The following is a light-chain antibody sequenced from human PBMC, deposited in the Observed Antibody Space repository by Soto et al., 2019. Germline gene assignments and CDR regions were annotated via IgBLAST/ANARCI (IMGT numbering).Light chain of an antibody. J-gene: IGKJ3*01. Sequence: EIVLTQSPATLSLSPGETATLSCGASESVSTYLAWYQQKPGQAPRLLIYDASHRATGTPARFSGSGSMTDFTLTISSLQPEYSAVYYCQHRRNTFTFGPGTKVEIK. CDR3: QHRRNTFT. CDR1: ESVSTY. V-gene: IGKV3-11*01. CDR2: DAS.